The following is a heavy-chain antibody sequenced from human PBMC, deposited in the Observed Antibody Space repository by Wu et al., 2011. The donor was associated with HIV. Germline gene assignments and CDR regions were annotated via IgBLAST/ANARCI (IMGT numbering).Heavy chain of an antibody. CDR1: GGTFSSYG. D-gene: IGHD3-10*01. Sequence: VQLVQSGAEVKKPGSSVKVSCKASGGTFSSYGISWVRQAPGQGLEWMGGIIPMFGTAKYAQKFQGRVTITTDESTSTAYMELSSLRSEDTAVYYCARDSYYGSGSYPDWYFDLWGRGTLVTV. CDR3: ARDSYYGSGSYPDWYFDL. J-gene: IGHJ2*01. V-gene: IGHV1-69*05. CDR2: IIPMFGTA.